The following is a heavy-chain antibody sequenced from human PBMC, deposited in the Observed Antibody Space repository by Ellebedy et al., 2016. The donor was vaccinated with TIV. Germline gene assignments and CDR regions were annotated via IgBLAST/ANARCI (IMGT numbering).Heavy chain of an antibody. Sequence: AASVTVSCKTSGYSFTGYYIHCVLQAPGQGLEWMGWIIPYSGGTAFAQNLQGRFTMTTDTSISTAYTEMSRLTSDDTAVYYCVRALTNPVKGDYWGQGTLVTVSS. CDR2: IIPYSGGT. CDR1: GYSFTGYY. V-gene: IGHV1-2*02. CDR3: VRALTNPVKGDY. J-gene: IGHJ4*02. D-gene: IGHD4-11*01.